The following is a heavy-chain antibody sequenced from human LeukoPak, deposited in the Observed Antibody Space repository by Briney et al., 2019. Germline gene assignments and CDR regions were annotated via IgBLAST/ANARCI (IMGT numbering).Heavy chain of an antibody. CDR3: ARERAAAGTRNYYYYGMDV. D-gene: IGHD6-13*01. CDR2: IIPILGIA. Sequence: GASVKVSCKASGGTFSSYAISWVRQAPGQGLEWMGRIIPILGIANYAQRFQGRVTITADKSTSTAYMELSSLRSEDTAVYYCARERAAAGTRNYYYYGMDVWGQGTTVTVSS. CDR1: GGTFSSYA. J-gene: IGHJ6*02. V-gene: IGHV1-69*04.